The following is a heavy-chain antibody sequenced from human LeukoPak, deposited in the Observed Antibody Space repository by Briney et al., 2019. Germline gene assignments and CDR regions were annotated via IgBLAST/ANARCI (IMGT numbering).Heavy chain of an antibody. CDR1: GFTFRSDW. Sequence: PGGSLRLSCAASGFTFRSDWMSWVRQAPGKGREGVATIKHDLSETHYGDSVKGRFIVSRDNPKNSLFLQMNSLRVEDTALYFCAKWDFFGDYFSFDPRGQGTRVTVSS. V-gene: IGHV3-7*01. D-gene: IGHD1-26*01. CDR2: IKHDLSET. CDR3: AKWDFFGDYFSFDP. J-gene: IGHJ5*02.